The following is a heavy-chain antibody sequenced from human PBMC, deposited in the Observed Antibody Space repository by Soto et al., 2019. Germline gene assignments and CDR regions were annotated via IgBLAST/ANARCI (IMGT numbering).Heavy chain of an antibody. CDR3: ARKSDAVASKPPDY. J-gene: IGHJ4*02. CDR1: GGSISSSRYY. V-gene: IGHV4-39*01. CDR2: IYNRGTT. Sequence: QLQLQESGPGLVKPSETLSLTCTVSGGSISSSRYYWGWIRQPPGKGLEWIGSIYNRGTTSYNPSRQCRVTLSVDTSKNQLSLRLSSVTVADTAVYYCARKSDAVASKPPDYWGQGTLVTVSS. D-gene: IGHD6-19*01.